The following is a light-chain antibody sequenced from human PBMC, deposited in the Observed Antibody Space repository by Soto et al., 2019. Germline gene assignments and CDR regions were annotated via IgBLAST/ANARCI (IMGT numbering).Light chain of an antibody. CDR2: GAS. Sequence: EIVLTQSPGTLSLSPGERATLSCRASQSVSSSYLAWYQQKPGQAPRLLIYGASSRATGIPARFSGSGSGTEFTLTISSLQSEDFAVYYCQQYNNWPWITFGQGTRLEIK. CDR1: QSVSSSY. V-gene: IGKV3-15*01. J-gene: IGKJ5*01. CDR3: QQYNNWPWIT.